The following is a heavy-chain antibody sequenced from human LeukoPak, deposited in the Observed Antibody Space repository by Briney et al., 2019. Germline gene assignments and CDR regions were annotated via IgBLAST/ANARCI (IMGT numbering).Heavy chain of an antibody. D-gene: IGHD3-16*01. CDR3: ARSAFYYYYMDV. Sequence: SETLSLTCTVSGGSISTYHWTWIRQPPGKGLECIGYIYITGSTNYNPSLKSRVTMSVDTSKNQFSLNLSSVTAADTAVYYCARSAFYYYYMDVWGKGTTVTVSS. J-gene: IGHJ6*03. V-gene: IGHV4-4*09. CDR1: GGSISTYH. CDR2: IYITGST.